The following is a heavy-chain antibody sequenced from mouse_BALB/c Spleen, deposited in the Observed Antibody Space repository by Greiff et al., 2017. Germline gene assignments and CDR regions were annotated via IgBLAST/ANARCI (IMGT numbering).Heavy chain of an antibody. Sequence: QVQLQQSGAELVRPGTSVKVSCKASGYAFTNYLIEWVKQRPGQGLEWIGEINPSNGRTNYNEKFKSKATLTVDKSSSTAYMQLSSLTSEDSAVYYCARSYDYDVAYWGQGTLVTVSA. CDR2: INPSNGRT. V-gene: IGHV1-54*01. D-gene: IGHD2-4*01. J-gene: IGHJ3*01. CDR3: ARSYDYDVAY. CDR1: GYAFTNYL.